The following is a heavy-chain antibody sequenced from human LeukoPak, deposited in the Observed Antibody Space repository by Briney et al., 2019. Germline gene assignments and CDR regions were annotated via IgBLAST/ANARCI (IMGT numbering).Heavy chain of an antibody. Sequence: GGSLRLSCAASGFTFSNAWMSWVRQAPGKGLEWVGRIKSKTDGGTTDYAAPVKGRFTISRDDSKNTLYLQMNSLKTEDTAVCYCIGNEYYDILTGYGGQGTLVTVSS. D-gene: IGHD3-9*01. CDR3: IGNEYYDILTGY. J-gene: IGHJ4*02. V-gene: IGHV3-15*01. CDR2: IKSKTDGGTT. CDR1: GFTFSNAW.